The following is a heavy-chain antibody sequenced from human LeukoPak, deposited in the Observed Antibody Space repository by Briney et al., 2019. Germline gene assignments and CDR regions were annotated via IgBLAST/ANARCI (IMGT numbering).Heavy chain of an antibody. V-gene: IGHV3-48*03. CDR1: GFTFSSYE. CDR3: AREKLSFFDSSGYFDH. CDR2: ISSSGSAI. J-gene: IGHJ4*02. D-gene: IGHD3-22*01. Sequence: PGGSLRLSCAASGFTFSSYEMNWVRRAPGKGLEWVSFISSSGSAIHYADSVRGRFTISRDNAKNSLFLQMSRLRAEDTAVYYCAREKLSFFDSSGYFDHWGQGTLVTVSS.